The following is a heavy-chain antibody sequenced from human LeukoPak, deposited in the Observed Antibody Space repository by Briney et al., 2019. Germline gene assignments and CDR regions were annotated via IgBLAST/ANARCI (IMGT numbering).Heavy chain of an antibody. CDR2: ISGSGTPT. J-gene: IGHJ1*01. Sequence: PGGSLRLSCAASGFTFSSYAMSWVRQAPDKGLEWVSAISGSGTPTYSADSVKGRFTISRDNSKNTLDLQMNNLRAEDTALYYCAKAPPSGWQPLVDILTLYFHHWGQGTLVTVSS. V-gene: IGHV3-23*01. D-gene: IGHD6-19*01. CDR3: AKAPPSGWQPLVDILTLYFHH. CDR1: GFTFSSYA.